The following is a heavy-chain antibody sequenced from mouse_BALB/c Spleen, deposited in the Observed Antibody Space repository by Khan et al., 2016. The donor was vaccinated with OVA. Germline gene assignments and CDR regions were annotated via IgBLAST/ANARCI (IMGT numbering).Heavy chain of an antibody. CDR1: GFSLTSYG. CDR2: IWAGGST. Sequence: QVQLKESGPGLVAPSQSLSITCTVSGFSLTSYGVHWVRQPPGKGLEWLGVIWAGGSTNYNSAIMARLRISKNNSKSQVFLKRNSLQTDDTAMYYCARLEDIWGQGTTLTVSS. J-gene: IGHJ2*01. CDR3: ARLEDI. V-gene: IGHV2-9*02. D-gene: IGHD1-3*01.